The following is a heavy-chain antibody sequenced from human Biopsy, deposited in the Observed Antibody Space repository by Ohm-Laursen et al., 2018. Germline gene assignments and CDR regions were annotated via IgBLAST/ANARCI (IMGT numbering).Heavy chain of an antibody. CDR3: ATKLTGYFHH. CDR1: GATFSNYG. V-gene: IGHV1-69*06. D-gene: IGHD3-9*01. CDR2: NIPILGTG. Sequence: GSSVKVSCKAPGATFSNYGVNWARQAPGQGLEWLGGNIPILGTGNYAQKFQDRVTVAAGTSTSTATMELRSLRSDDTAVYYCATKLTGYFHHWGQGTLVIVSS. J-gene: IGHJ1*01.